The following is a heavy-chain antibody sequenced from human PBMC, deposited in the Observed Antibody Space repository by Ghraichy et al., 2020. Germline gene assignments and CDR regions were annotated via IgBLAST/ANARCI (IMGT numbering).Heavy chain of an antibody. CDR2: IYSTGTT. CDR1: GGSISGYY. CDR3: ARDLAGRPGINYNWFDP. D-gene: IGHD6-6*01. Sequence: SQTLSLTCTVSGGSISGYYWNWIRQPAEKGLEWIGRIYSTGTTNCNPSLKSRVIMSVDTSKNQFSLKLSSVTAADTAIYYCARDLAGRPGINYNWFDPWGQGTLVTVFS. J-gene: IGHJ5*02. V-gene: IGHV4-4*07.